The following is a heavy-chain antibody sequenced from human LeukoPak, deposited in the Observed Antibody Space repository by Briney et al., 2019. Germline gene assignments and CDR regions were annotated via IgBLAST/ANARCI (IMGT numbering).Heavy chain of an antibody. CDR3: AKGGTLWPEYFQH. J-gene: IGHJ1*01. D-gene: IGHD2-21*01. V-gene: IGHV3-23*01. CDR1: GFTLSSYA. CDR2: ISGSGGST. Sequence: GGSLRLSCAASGFTLSSYAMSWVRQAPGKRLERVSAISGSGGSTYYADSVKGRFTISRDNSKNTLYLQMNSLRAEDTAVYYCAKGGTLWPEYFQHWGQGTLVTVSS.